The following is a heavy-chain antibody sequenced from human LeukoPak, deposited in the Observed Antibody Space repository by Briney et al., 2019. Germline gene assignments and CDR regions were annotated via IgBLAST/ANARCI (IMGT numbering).Heavy chain of an antibody. Sequence: PGGSLRLSCAASGFTFCYYYMRCMRQAPGGGRVWGSYISSSGSTIYYADSVKGRFTISRDNAKNSLYLQMNSLRAEDTAVYYCAREEVEPYLDYWGQGTLVTVSS. CDR2: ISSSGSTI. J-gene: IGHJ4*02. CDR1: GFTFCYYY. V-gene: IGHV3-11*01. CDR3: AREEVEPYLDY.